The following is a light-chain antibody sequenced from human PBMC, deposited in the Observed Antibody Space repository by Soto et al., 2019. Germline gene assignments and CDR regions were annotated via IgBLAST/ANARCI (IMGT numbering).Light chain of an antibody. CDR1: QDIGSW. V-gene: IGKV1-12*01. Sequence: DIQMTQSPSSVSASVGERVTISCRASQDIGSWLAWYQQRPGEAPKLLIYTASSLESGVPSRFSGSGSGTDFTLTISSLQPEDVATYYCQQFNYFPQTFGQGTKVEIK. CDR3: QQFNYFPQT. CDR2: TAS. J-gene: IGKJ1*01.